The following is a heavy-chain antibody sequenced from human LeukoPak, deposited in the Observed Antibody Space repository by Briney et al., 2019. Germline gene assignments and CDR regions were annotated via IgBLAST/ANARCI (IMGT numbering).Heavy chain of an antibody. Sequence: SETLSLTCAVSGYSISSGYYWGWIRQPPGKGLEWIGSIYHSGSTYYNPSLKSRVTISVDTSKNQFSPKLSSVTAADTAVYYCGRHVSSGGGWFDPWGEGTLVTVSS. CDR2: IYHSGST. CDR3: GRHVSSGGGWFDP. CDR1: GYSISSGYY. D-gene: IGHD1-26*01. J-gene: IGHJ5*02. V-gene: IGHV4-38-2*01.